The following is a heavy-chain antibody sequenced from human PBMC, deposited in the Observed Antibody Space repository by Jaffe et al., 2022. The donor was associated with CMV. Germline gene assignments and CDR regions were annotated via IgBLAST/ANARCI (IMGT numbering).Heavy chain of an antibody. CDR1: GFTFSSYS. CDR3: ARAYYYDSSGYYPGGYFDL. CDR2: ISSSSSYI. J-gene: IGHJ2*01. V-gene: IGHV3-21*01. D-gene: IGHD3-22*01. Sequence: EVQLVESGGGLVKPGGSLRLSCAASGFTFSSYSMNWVRQAPGKGLEWVSSISSSSSYIYYADSVKGRFTISRDNAKNSLYLQMNSLRAEDTAVYYCARAYYYDSSGYYPGGYFDLWGRGTLVTVSS.